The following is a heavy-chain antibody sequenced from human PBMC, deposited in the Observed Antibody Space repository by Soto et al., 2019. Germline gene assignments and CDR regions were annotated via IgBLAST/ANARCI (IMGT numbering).Heavy chain of an antibody. J-gene: IGHJ4*02. CDR2: ISISSSPI. V-gene: IGHV3-48*02. CDR3: AVGVYGDYGGDYFDY. D-gene: IGHD4-17*01. Sequence: EVQLVESGGGLVQPGGSLRLSCAASGFTFTSYSMNWVRQAPGKGLEWVSYISISSSPIYYADSVKGRFTISRDNAKNSLYLQMNSLRDEDTAVYCCAVGVYGDYGGDYFDYWGQGTLVTVSS. CDR1: GFTFTSYS.